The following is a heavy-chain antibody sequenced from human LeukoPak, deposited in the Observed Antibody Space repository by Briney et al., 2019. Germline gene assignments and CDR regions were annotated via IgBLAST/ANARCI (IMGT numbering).Heavy chain of an antibody. CDR1: GYTFSSHA. CDR3: ARAGCTNGVCYYYYYYGMDV. CDR2: INTNTGIP. J-gene: IGHJ6*02. V-gene: IGHV7-4-1*02. D-gene: IGHD2-8*01. Sequence: GASVKVSCKAFGYTFSSHAMNWVRQAPGQGLELMGWINTNTGIPTYAQGFAGRFVFSLDTSVTTAYLQISSLKAEDTAVYYCARAGCTNGVCYYYYYYGMDVWGQGTTVTVSS.